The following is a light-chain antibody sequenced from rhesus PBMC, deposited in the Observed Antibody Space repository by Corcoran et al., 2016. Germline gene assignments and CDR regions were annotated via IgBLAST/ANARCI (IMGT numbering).Light chain of an antibody. CDR3: QQYSSSPLT. J-gene: IGKJ4*01. CDR2: KAS. V-gene: IGKV1-22*01. CDR1: QGISSW. Sequence: DIQMTQSPSSLSASVGDTVTITCRASQGISSWLAWYQQKPGKAPKLLIYKASSLQSGVPSRFSGRGSGTDFTLTISSLQSEDFATYYCQQYSSSPLTFGGGTKVELK.